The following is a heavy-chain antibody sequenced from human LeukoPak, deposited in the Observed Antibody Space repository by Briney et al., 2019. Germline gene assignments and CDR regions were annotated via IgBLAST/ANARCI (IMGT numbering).Heavy chain of an antibody. CDR2: LNLDGSTT. V-gene: IGHV3-74*01. CDR3: ARESSGSYWG. CDR1: GFIFSKHW. J-gene: IGHJ4*02. Sequence: GGSLTLSCVASGFIFSKHWMHWVRQAPGKGLVWVSRLNLDGSTTSYADSVKGRFTISRDNAKNTLCLQMNSLRVDDTGVYYCARESSGSYWGWGQGTLVTVSS. D-gene: IGHD3-10*01.